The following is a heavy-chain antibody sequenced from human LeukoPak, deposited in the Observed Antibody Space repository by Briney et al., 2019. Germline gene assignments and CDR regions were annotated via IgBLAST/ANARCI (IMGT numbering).Heavy chain of an antibody. J-gene: IGHJ4*02. CDR3: AREVHGCGGDCLYYFDY. CDR2: IYYSGST. CDR1: GGSISSYY. Sequence: SETLSLICTVSGGSISSYYWSWIRQPPGKGLEWIGYIYYSGSTNYNPSLKSRVTISVDTSKNQFSLKLSSVTAADTAVHYCAREVHGCGGDCLYYFDYWGQGTLVTVSS. V-gene: IGHV4-59*12. D-gene: IGHD2-21*02.